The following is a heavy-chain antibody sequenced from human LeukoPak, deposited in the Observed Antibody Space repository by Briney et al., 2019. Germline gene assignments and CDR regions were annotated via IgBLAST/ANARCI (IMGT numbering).Heavy chain of an antibody. CDR2: SRNKATSYTT. Sequence: GGSLRLSYAASGFTFSDHYMDWVRQAPGKGLEWVGRSRNKATSYTTEYAASVKGRFIISRDDSKNSLYLQMNSLKTEDTAVYYCARDLDYGGNSDAFDIWGQGTMVTVSS. D-gene: IGHD4-23*01. CDR1: GFTFSDHY. J-gene: IGHJ3*02. V-gene: IGHV3-72*01. CDR3: ARDLDYGGNSDAFDI.